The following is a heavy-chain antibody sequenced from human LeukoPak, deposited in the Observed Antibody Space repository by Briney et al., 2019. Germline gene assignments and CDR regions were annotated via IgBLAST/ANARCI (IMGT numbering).Heavy chain of an antibody. J-gene: IGHJ4*02. CDR2: IYHSGST. V-gene: IGHV4-38-2*02. CDR3: ARYGGISWNYLPFDY. CDR1: GYSISSGYY. Sequence: DPSETLSLTCTVSGYSISSGYYWGWIRQPPGKGLEWIGSIYHSGSTYYNPSLKSRVTISVDTSKNQFSLKLSSVTAADTAVYYCARYGGISWNYLPFDYWGQGTLVTVSS. D-gene: IGHD1-7*01.